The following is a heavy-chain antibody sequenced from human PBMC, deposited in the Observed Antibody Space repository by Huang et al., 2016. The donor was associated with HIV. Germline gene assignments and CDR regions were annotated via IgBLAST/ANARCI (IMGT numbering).Heavy chain of an antibody. V-gene: IGHV3-30*18. D-gene: IGHD3-22*01. J-gene: IGHJ3*02. CDR1: RFNFSKVA. CDR2: ISYDGSSK. Sequence: QVQLVESGGGVVRPGRSLRLSCAAFRFNFSKVAMHWVRQAPVKVLEGMAVISYDGSSKQYADSVTGRLTISRDNSNNTLYLQMNSLTVEDTAVYYCTKGHYYDTNGYVAFDIWGQGTMVTVSS. CDR3: TKGHYYDTNGYVAFDI.